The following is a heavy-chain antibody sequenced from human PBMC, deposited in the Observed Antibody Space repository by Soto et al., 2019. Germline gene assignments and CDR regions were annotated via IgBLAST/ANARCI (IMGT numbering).Heavy chain of an antibody. CDR2: IIPIFGTA. Sequence: SVKVSCKASGGTFSSYAISWVRQAPGQGLEWMGGIIPIFGTANYAQKFQGRVTITADESTSTAYMELSSLRSEDTAVYYCARAPDGYNLRIYYFDYWGQGTLVTVSS. V-gene: IGHV1-69*13. CDR1: GGTFSSYA. J-gene: IGHJ4*02. D-gene: IGHD1-1*01. CDR3: ARAPDGYNLRIYYFDY.